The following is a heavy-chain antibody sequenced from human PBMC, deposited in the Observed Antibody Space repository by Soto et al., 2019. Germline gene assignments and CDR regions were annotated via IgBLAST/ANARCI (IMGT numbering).Heavy chain of an antibody. V-gene: IGHV3-23*01. Sequence: PGEPQSLSCTASGFPFRSYAMTWVGQAPQKGLEWVSGISGSGRTTYYADSVKGRFTISRDNSKNTLYLQMNSLRVDDTAIYFCAAKGGYYYRSDYWGQGTLVTVSA. CDR2: ISGSGRTT. CDR1: GFPFRSYA. J-gene: IGHJ4*02. D-gene: IGHD5-12*01. CDR3: AAKGGYYYRSDY.